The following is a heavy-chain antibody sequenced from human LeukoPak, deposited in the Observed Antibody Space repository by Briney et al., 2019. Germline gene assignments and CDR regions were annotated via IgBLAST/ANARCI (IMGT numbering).Heavy chain of an antibody. V-gene: IGHV1-69*05. CDR1: GGTFSSYA. CDR3: ARAQIRGVISHYYYMDV. J-gene: IGHJ6*03. D-gene: IGHD3-10*01. CDR2: IIPIFGTA. Sequence: ASVKVSCKASGGTFSSYAISWVRQAPGQGLEWMGGIIPIFGTANYAQKFQGRVTITTDESTSTAYMELSSLRYEDTAVYYCARAQIRGVISHYYYMDVWGKGTTVTVSS.